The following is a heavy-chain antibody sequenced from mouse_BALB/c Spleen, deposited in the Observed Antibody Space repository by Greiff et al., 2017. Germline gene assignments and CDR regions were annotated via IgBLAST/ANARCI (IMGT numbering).Heavy chain of an antibody. CDR1: GYTFTDYA. CDR3: ARGNYLDY. Sequence: QVHVKQSGPELVRPGVSVKISCKGSGYTFTDYAMHWVKQSHAKSLEWIGVISTYYGNTNYNQKFKGKATMTVDKSSSTAYMELARLTSEDSAIYYCARGNYLDYWGQGTTLTVSS. CDR2: ISTYYGNT. J-gene: IGHJ2*01. V-gene: IGHV1-67*01.